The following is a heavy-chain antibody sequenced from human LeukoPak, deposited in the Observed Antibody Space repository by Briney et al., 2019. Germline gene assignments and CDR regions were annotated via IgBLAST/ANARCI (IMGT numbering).Heavy chain of an antibody. J-gene: IGHJ4*02. CDR3: ARDSGSYFDY. Sequence: PSETLSLTCTVSRYSISSGYYWGWIRQPPGKGLEWIGNIYHTGTTHYNPSLWSRVTISVDTSKNQFSLRLSSVTAADTAVYYCARDSGSYFDYWGQGTLVTVSS. CDR2: IYHTGTT. CDR1: RYSISSGYY. D-gene: IGHD1-26*01. V-gene: IGHV4-38-2*02.